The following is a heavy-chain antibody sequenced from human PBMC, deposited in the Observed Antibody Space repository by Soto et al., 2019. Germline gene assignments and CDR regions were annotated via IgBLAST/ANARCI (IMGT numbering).Heavy chain of an antibody. Sequence: QVQLVESGGGVVQPGRSLRVSCVASGFTFSNFAMYWVRRAPGKGLEWVALISYDGGNQYYADSLKGRFTVSRDNSKSALYLEMSSPRPEDTAIYYCARRIPVSGPYGALDLWGHGTVVTVSS. D-gene: IGHD6-19*01. CDR1: GFTFSNFA. CDR3: ARRIPVSGPYGALDL. V-gene: IGHV3-30*03. CDR2: ISYDGGNQ. J-gene: IGHJ3*01.